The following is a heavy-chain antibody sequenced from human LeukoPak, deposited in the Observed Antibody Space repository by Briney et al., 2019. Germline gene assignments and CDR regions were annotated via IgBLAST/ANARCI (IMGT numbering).Heavy chain of an antibody. Sequence: GGSLRLSCAASGFPFSSYAMSWVRKAPGKGLEWVSAISGSGGSTFYADSVKGRFTISRDNSKNTLYLQMNSLRAEDTAVYYCAKDRRGGRWIQLWLPTTYYFDYWGQGTLVTVSS. D-gene: IGHD5-18*01. CDR3: AKDRRGGRWIQLWLPTTYYFDY. CDR2: ISGSGGST. V-gene: IGHV3-23*01. CDR1: GFPFSSYA. J-gene: IGHJ4*02.